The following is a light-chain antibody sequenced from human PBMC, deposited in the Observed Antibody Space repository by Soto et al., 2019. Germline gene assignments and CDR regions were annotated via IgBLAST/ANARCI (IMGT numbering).Light chain of an antibody. CDR3: NSYTSDYPRFDV. V-gene: IGLV2-14*03. J-gene: IGLJ1*01. Sequence: QSAPSQPASVSGSRGQSITISCTGTHNDIGHYDYVSWYQHHPGKAPKLIIFDVSSRPSGISNRFSGSKSGNTASLVISGLRPEDEADYYCNSYTSDYPRFDVFGTGTKLTVL. CDR2: DVS. CDR1: HNDIGHYDY.